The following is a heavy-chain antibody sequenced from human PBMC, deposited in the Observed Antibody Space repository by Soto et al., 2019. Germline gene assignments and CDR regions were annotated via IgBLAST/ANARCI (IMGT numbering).Heavy chain of an antibody. D-gene: IGHD3-9*01. CDR1: GFTFSSYS. V-gene: IGHV3-48*01. J-gene: IGHJ6*03. CDR2: ISSSSRTI. Sequence: GGSLRLSWGGSGFTFSSYSMNWVRQAPGEGVEWVSYISSSSRTIYYADSVKGRFTISRDNAKNSLYLQMSSLRAEDTAVYYCARDATSYYDILTGYYPTDYYYYYYMDVWGKGTTVTVSS. CDR3: ARDATSYYDILTGYYPTDYYYYYYMDV.